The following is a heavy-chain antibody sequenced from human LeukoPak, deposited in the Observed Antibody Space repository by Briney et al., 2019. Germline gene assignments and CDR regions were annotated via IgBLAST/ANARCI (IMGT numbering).Heavy chain of an antibody. J-gene: IGHJ4*02. D-gene: IGHD6-19*01. Sequence: EPGRSLRLSCAGSGFIFNNYAMHWVRQPPGKGLEWVSGISWNSGSIDYADSVKGRFTISRGNAKNSLYLQMNSLRVEDTAFYYCAKDNRRHYTSGPNPDSLHWGQGALVTVSS. CDR2: ISWNSGSI. CDR1: GFIFNNYA. CDR3: AKDNRRHYTSGPNPDSLH. V-gene: IGHV3-9*01.